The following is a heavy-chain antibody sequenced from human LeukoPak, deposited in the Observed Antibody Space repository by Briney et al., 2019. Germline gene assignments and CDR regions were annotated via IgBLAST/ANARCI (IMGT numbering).Heavy chain of an antibody. CDR1: GGSISSYY. D-gene: IGHD2-15*01. J-gene: IGHJ4*02. CDR2: IYTSGST. Sequence: PSETLSLTCTVSGGSISSYYWSWIRQPAGKGLEWIGRIYTSGSTNYNPSLKSRVTMSVDTSKNQFSLKLSSVTAADTAVYYCARSDVVVGATPYFDYWGQGTLVTVSS. CDR3: ARSDVVVGATPYFDY. V-gene: IGHV4-4*07.